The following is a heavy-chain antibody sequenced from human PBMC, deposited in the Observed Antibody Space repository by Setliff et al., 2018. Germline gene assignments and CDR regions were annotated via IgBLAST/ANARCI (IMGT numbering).Heavy chain of an antibody. CDR2: INHSGTT. D-gene: IGHD7-27*01. J-gene: IGHJ4*02. CDR1: GGSFSSFY. V-gene: IGHV4-34*01. CDR3: AKFGPLDLTGDWAFDN. Sequence: LSLTCAVYGGSFSSFYWSWIRQPPGKGLEWIGEINHSGTTNYSPSLKSRVTISVDTSKKQFSLKLSSVTAADTAVYYCAKFGPLDLTGDWAFDNWGQGTLVTVSS.